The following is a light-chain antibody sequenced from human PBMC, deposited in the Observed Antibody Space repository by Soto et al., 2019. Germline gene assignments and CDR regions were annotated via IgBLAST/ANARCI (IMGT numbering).Light chain of an antibody. Sequence: QSALAQPASVSGSPGQSITISCTGTSSDVGSYNLVSWYQQHPGKAPKLMIYEGSKRPLGVSNRFSGSKSGNTASLTISGLQAEDEADYYCCSYAGSSTYVFGTGTKGTVL. CDR3: CSYAGSSTYV. J-gene: IGLJ1*01. CDR1: SSDVGSYNL. V-gene: IGLV2-23*01. CDR2: EGS.